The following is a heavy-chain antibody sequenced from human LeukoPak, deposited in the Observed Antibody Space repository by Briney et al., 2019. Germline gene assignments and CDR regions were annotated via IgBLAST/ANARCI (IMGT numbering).Heavy chain of an antibody. D-gene: IGHD6-19*01. CDR2: INQDGSQK. V-gene: IGHV3-7*03. J-gene: IGHJ4*02. CDR3: AKDLYSSGSPLYY. Sequence: GGSLRLSCAASGFTFTSYWMSWVRQAPGKGLEWVANINQDGSQKYYLDSVKGRLTISRDNAKSSLYLEMNSLRAEDTAVYYCAKDLYSSGSPLYYWGQGTLVTVSS. CDR1: GFTFTSYW.